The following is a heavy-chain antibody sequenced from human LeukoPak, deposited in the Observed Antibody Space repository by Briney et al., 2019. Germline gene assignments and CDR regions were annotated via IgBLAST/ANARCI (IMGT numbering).Heavy chain of an antibody. J-gene: IGHJ6*02. V-gene: IGHV4-59*08. CDR2: IYYSGST. CDR3: ARLPYSSSWYGYYYGMDV. Sequence: SETLSLTCTVSGGSISSYYWSWIRQPPGKGLEWIGYIYYSGSTNYNPSLKSRVTISVGTSKNQFSLKLSSVTAADTAVYYCARLPYSSSWYGYYYGMDVWGQGTTVTVSS. CDR1: GGSISSYY. D-gene: IGHD6-13*01.